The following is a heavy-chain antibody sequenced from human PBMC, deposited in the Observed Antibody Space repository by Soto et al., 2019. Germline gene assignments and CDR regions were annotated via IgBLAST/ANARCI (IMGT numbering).Heavy chain of an antibody. CDR2: ISYDGSNK. Sequence: QVQLVESGGGVVQPGRSLRLSCAASGFTFSSYAMHWVRQAPGKGLEWVAVISYDGSNKYYADSVKGRFTISRDNSKNTLYLQMNRLRAEDTAVYYCAREYVQGLVRGPRGDDAFDIWGQGTMVTVSS. CDR1: GFTFSSYA. D-gene: IGHD6-19*01. CDR3: AREYVQGLVRGPRGDDAFDI. V-gene: IGHV3-30-3*01. J-gene: IGHJ3*02.